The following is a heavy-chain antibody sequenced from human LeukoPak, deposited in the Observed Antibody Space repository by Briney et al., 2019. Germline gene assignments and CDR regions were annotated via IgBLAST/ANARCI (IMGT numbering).Heavy chain of an antibody. J-gene: IGHJ6*02. V-gene: IGHV4-39*01. CDR2: IYYSGST. D-gene: IGHD3-10*01. Sequence: SETLSLTCTVSGGSISSSSYYWGWIRQPPGKGLEWIGSIYYSGSTYYNPSLKSRVTISVGTSKNQFSLKLSSVTAADTAVYYRARHLAEGSYYGMDVWGQGTTVTVSS. CDR3: ARHLAEGSYYGMDV. CDR1: GGSISSSSYY.